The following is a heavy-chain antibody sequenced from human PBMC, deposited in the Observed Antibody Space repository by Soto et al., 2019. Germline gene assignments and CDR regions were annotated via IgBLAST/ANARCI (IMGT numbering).Heavy chain of an antibody. J-gene: IGHJ5*02. CDR3: ARVSYGSGAGGGFDP. CDR2: IYYSGGT. Sequence: QVQLQESGPGLVKPSQTLSLTCTVSGCSISSGGYYWSWIRQHPGKGLEWIGYIYYSGGTYSNPSLTRPVTISVDPSKNQFSLTRSSVTAADTAVYYCARVSYGSGAGGGFDPWGQGTLVTVSS. D-gene: IGHD3-10*01. CDR1: GCSISSGGYY. V-gene: IGHV4-31*01.